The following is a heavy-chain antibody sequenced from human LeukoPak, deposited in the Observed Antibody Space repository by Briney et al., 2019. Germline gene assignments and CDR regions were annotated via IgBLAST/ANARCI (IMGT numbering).Heavy chain of an antibody. J-gene: IGHJ4*02. CDR3: AHPRGYSGYVGFDY. CDR1: GFSLSTSGVG. V-gene: IGHV2-5*01. D-gene: IGHD5-12*01. CDR2: IYWNGDK. Sequence: SGPTLVKPTQTLTLTCTFSGFSLSTSGVGVGWIRQPPGKALGWLALIYWNGDKRYSPSLKSRLTITKDTSKNQVVLTMTNMDPVDTATYYCAHPRGYSGYVGFDYWGQGTLVTVSS.